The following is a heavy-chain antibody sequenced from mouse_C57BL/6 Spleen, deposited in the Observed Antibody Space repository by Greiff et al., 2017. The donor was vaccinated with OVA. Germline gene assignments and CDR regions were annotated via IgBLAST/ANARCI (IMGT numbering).Heavy chain of an antibody. CDR3: ARETKSYWYFDV. CDR1: GYAFSSSW. CDR2: IYPGDGDT. V-gene: IGHV1-82*01. Sequence: QVQLKQSGPELVKPGASVKISCKASGYAFSSSWMNWVKQRPGKGLEWIGRIYPGDGDTNYNGKFKGKATLTADKSSSTAYMQLSSLTSEDSAVYFCARETKSYWYFDVWGTGTTVTVSS. J-gene: IGHJ1*03.